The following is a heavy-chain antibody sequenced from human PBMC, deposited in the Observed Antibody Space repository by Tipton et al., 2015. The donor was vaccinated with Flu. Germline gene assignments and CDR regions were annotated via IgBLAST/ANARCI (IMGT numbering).Heavy chain of an antibody. CDR1: GDSIGSGYF. Sequence: LRLSCSVSGDSIGSGYFWGWIRQPPGKGLEWIGNVHRTGSPYYNPSLRSRVIMTVDGAKNQFSLRLPSVTATDMAVYYCVRRDYSNYVSEPKNWFDPWGPGTLVTVSS. CDR3: VRRDYSNYVSEPKNWFDP. D-gene: IGHD4-11*01. CDR2: VHRTGSP. J-gene: IGHJ5*02. V-gene: IGHV4-38-2*01.